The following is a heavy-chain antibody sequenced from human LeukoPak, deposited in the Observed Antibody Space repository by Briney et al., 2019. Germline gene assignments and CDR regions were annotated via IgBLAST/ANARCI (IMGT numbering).Heavy chain of an antibody. J-gene: IGHJ6*04. CDR1: GYSFTSYW. V-gene: IGHV5-10-1*01. Sequence: GESLRISCKGSGYSFTSYWISWVRQMPGKGLEWMGRIDPSDSYTNYSPSFQGHVTTSADKSISTAYLQWSSLKASDTAMYYCARHEAYYDILTATYYYYGMDVWGKGTTVTVSS. CDR2: IDPSDSYT. D-gene: IGHD3-9*01. CDR3: ARHEAYYDILTATYYYYGMDV.